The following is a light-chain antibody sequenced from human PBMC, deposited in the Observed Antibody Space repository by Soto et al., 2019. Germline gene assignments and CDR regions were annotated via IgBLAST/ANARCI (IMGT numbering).Light chain of an antibody. CDR2: KAS. V-gene: IGKV1-5*03. J-gene: IGKJ2*01. CDR1: QNINRW. Sequence: IRMTQSPSSLSASVGDRVTITCRAIQNINRWLAWYQQKPGKAPNLLIHKASILESGVPSRFSGGGSGTEFALTISGLQPDDFAVYFCQQYDDTWHTFGQGTKVDIK. CDR3: QQYDDTWHT.